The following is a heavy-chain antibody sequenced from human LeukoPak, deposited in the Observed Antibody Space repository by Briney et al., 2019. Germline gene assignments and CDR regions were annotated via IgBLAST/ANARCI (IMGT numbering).Heavy chain of an antibody. CDR2: ISYDGSNK. V-gene: IGHV3-30*18. D-gene: IGHD5-24*01. CDR3: AKSKIRLQLRDAFDI. J-gene: IGHJ3*02. CDR1: GFTFSSYG. Sequence: GGSLRLSCAASGFTFSSYGMHWVRQAPGKGLEWVAVISYDGSNKYYADSVKGRFTISRDNSKNTLYLQMNSLRAEDTAVYYCAKSKIRLQLRDAFDIWGRGTMVTVSS.